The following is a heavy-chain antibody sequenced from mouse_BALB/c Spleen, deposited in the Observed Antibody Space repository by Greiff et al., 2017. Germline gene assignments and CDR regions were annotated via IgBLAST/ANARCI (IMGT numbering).Heavy chain of an antibody. J-gene: IGHJ1*01. CDR3: ARLGYYGSSWYFDV. Sequence: DVKLVESGGGLVQPGGSRKLSCAASGFTFSSFGMHWVRQAPEKGLEWVAYISSGSSTIYYADTVKGRFTISRDNPKNTLFLQMTSLRSEDTAMYYCARLGYYGSSWYFDVWGAGTTVTVSS. D-gene: IGHD1-1*01. V-gene: IGHV5-17*02. CDR1: GFTFSSFG. CDR2: ISSGSSTI.